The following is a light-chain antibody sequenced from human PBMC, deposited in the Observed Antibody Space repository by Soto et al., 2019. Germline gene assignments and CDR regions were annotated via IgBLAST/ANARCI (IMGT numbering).Light chain of an antibody. CDR1: QSISSY. Sequence: DIQMTQSPSSLSASVGDRVTITCRASQSISSYLNWYQQKPGKAPKLLINAASSLQSGVPSRFCGSGSGTEFTLTISNLQPEDDAAYYCQQSYSIPPITFGQGTQLEIK. CDR2: AAS. J-gene: IGKJ5*01. V-gene: IGKV1-39*01. CDR3: QQSYSIPPIT.